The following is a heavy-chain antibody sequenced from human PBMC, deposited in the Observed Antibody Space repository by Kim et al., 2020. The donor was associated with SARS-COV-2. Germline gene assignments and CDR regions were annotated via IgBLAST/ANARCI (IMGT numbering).Heavy chain of an antibody. J-gene: IGHJ5*02. CDR1: GGSFSGYY. V-gene: IGHV4-34*01. CDR3: ARVLIAVARGFDP. D-gene: IGHD6-19*01. CDR2: INHSGST. Sequence: SETLSLTCAVYGGSFSGYYWSWIRQPPGKGQEWIGEINHSGSTNYNPSLKSRVSISVDTSKNQFSLKLSSVTAADTAVYYCARVLIAVARGFDPWGQGTLVTVSS.